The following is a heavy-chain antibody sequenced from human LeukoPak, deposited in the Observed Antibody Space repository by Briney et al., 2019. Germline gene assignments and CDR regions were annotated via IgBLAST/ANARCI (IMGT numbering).Heavy chain of an antibody. CDR3: ARASTIFGPFHFDY. D-gene: IGHD3-3*01. J-gene: IGHJ4*02. CDR2: INSDESST. Sequence: GGSLRLSCAASGFTFSSYWMHWARQAPGKGLVWVSRINSDESSTTYADSVMGRFTISRDNAKNTLYLQMNSLRAEDTAVYYCARASTIFGPFHFDYWGQGTLVTVSS. CDR1: GFTFSSYW. V-gene: IGHV3-74*01.